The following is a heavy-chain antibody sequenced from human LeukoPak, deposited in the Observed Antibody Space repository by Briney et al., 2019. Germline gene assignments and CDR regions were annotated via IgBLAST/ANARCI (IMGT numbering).Heavy chain of an antibody. Sequence: ASVKVSCKASGYTFTRYYMHWVRQAPGQGLEWMGVIHPSGASTSYAQKFQGRVTMTRDTSTGTVYMELSSLRSEDTAVYYCARVGGYDSSGYYLSWGQGTLVTVSS. CDR2: IHPSGAST. D-gene: IGHD3-22*01. V-gene: IGHV1-46*01. CDR1: GYTFTRYY. CDR3: ARVGGYDSSGYYLS. J-gene: IGHJ5*02.